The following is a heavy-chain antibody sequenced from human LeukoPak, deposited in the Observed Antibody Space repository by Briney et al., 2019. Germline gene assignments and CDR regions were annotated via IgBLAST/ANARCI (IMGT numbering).Heavy chain of an antibody. D-gene: IGHD2-15*01. Sequence: GGSLRLSCAASGFTFSDYIINWVRQAPGKGLEWVSVIYSGGSTYYADSVKGRFTISRDNSKNTLYLQMNSLRAEDTAVYYCAKALAATGPYYYMDVWGKGTTVTVSS. CDR3: AKALAATGPYYYMDV. J-gene: IGHJ6*03. V-gene: IGHV3-66*02. CDR2: IYSGGST. CDR1: GFTFSDYI.